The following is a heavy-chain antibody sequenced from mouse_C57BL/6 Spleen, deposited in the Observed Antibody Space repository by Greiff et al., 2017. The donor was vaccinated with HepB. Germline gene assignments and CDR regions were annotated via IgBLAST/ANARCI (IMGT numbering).Heavy chain of an antibody. V-gene: IGHV1-80*01. CDR3: ARKAATGTIWFAY. Sequence: VKLQQSGAELVKPGASVKISCKASGYAFSSYWMNWVKQRPGKGLEWIGQIYPGDGDTNYNGKFKGKATLTADKSSSTAYMQLSSLTSEDSAVYFCARKAATGTIWFAYWGQGTLVTVSA. CDR1: GYAFSSYW. CDR2: IYPGDGDT. D-gene: IGHD4-1*02. J-gene: IGHJ3*01.